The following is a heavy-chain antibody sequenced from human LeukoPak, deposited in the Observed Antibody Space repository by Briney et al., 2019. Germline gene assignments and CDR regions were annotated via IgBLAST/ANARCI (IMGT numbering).Heavy chain of an antibody. CDR3: ARDPRPSYCSSTSCYATNWFDP. Sequence: SVKVSYKASRGTFSSYAISWVRQAPGQGLESMGGIIPIFCTANYVQKFQGRVTITADDSTSTAYMELSSLRSEATAVYYCARDPRPSYCSSTSCYATNWFDPWGQGTLVTVSS. CDR1: RGTFSSYA. D-gene: IGHD2-2*01. J-gene: IGHJ5*02. V-gene: IGHV1-69*13. CDR2: IIPIFCTA.